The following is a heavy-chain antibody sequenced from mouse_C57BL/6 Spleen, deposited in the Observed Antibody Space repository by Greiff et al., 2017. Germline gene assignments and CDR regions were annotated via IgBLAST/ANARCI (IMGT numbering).Heavy chain of an antibody. CDR3: ARLYGNYVWYFEV. CDR1: GFTFTDYY. Sequence: EVHLVESGGGLVQPGGSLSLSCAASGFTFTDYYLSWVRQPPGKALEWLGFIRNKANGYTTEYSASVKGRFTISRDNSQSILYLQMNALRAEDSATDYCARLYGNYVWYFEVWGTGTTVTGSS. D-gene: IGHD2-1*01. J-gene: IGHJ1*03. V-gene: IGHV7-3*01. CDR2: IRNKANGYTT.